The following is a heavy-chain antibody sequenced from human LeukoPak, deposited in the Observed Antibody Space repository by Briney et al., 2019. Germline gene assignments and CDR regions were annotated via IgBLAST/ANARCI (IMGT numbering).Heavy chain of an antibody. V-gene: IGHV3-48*01. J-gene: IGHJ3*02. Sequence: GGSLRLSCAASGFTFSSYSMNWVRQAPGKGLEWVSYISSSSTIYYADSVKGRFTISRDNAKNSLYLQMNSLRAEDTAVYYCARDADTAMATNAFDIWGQGTMVTVSS. CDR3: ARDADTAMATNAFDI. D-gene: IGHD5-18*01. CDR1: GFTFSSYS. CDR2: ISSSSTI.